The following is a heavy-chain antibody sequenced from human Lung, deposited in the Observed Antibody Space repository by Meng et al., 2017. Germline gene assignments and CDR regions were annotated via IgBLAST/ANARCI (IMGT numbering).Heavy chain of an antibody. J-gene: IGHJ4*02. CDR2: IWYDGSNK. CDR1: GFTFSSYG. V-gene: IGHV3-33*01. CDR3: ARGRYSSSSAVVDY. Sequence: QVQLVESGGGVVQPGRSLRLSCAASGFTFSSYGMHWVRQAPGKGLEWVEVIWYDGSNKYYADSVKGRFTISRDNSKNTLYLQMNSLRAEDTAVYYCARGRYSSSSAVVDYWGQGTLVTVSS. D-gene: IGHD6-13*01.